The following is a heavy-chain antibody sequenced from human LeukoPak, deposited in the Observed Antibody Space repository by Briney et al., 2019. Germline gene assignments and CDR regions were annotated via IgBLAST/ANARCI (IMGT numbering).Heavy chain of an antibody. CDR3: ARDGSLGFGELFGPFDI. D-gene: IGHD3-10*01. CDR2: ISNSGST. CDR1: GASVSSSNYH. J-gene: IGHJ3*02. Sequence: PSETLSPTCNVSGASVSSSNYHWSWIRQPPGKGLEWIGYISNSGSTNYKASLKSRVSISADTSKNQFSLKLRSVTAADTAVYYCARDGSLGFGELFGPFDIWGQGTMVTVSS. V-gene: IGHV4-61*01.